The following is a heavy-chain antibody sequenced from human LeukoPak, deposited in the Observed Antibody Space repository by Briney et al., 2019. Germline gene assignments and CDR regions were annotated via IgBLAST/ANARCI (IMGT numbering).Heavy chain of an antibody. CDR2: IYTDGST. Sequence: PPGGSLRLSCAASGFTVSSKYMNWVRQAPGKGLEWVSVIYTDGSTYYADSVRARFSISRDDSKNTLSLQMNSLRAEDTAVYYCAIGHYRNIPGWGQGTLVTVSS. D-gene: IGHD1/OR15-1a*01. CDR1: GFTVSSKY. CDR3: AIGHYRNIPG. J-gene: IGHJ4*02. V-gene: IGHV3-66*01.